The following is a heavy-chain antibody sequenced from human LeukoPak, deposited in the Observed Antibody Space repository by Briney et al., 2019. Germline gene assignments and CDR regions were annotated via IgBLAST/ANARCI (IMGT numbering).Heavy chain of an antibody. J-gene: IGHJ4*02. Sequence: ASVKLSCKPSGYTFTGYYLHWVRQAPGQGLEWMGWINPNTGATIYAEKFQGRVTMTRYTAIDTAYMEMRSLRSDDTAVYYCARDRVGSGWPRPWYFEFWGQGTLITVSS. CDR3: ARDRVGSGWPRPWYFEF. D-gene: IGHD6-19*01. CDR2: INPNTGAT. CDR1: GYTFTGYY. V-gene: IGHV1-2*02.